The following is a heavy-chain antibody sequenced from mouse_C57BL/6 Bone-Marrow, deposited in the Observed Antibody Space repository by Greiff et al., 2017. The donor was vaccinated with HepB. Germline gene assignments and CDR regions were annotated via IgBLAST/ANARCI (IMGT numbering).Heavy chain of an antibody. V-gene: IGHV3-6*01. CDR1: GYSITSGYY. J-gene: IGHJ3*01. Sequence: EVKLQESGPGLVKPSQSLSLTCSVTGYSITSGYYWNWIRQFPGNKLEWMGYISYDGSNNYNPSLKNRISITRDTSKNQFFLKLNTVTTEDTATYYCARGGVYYYGSDAYWGQGTLVTVSA. D-gene: IGHD1-1*01. CDR3: ARGGVYYYGSDAY. CDR2: ISYDGSN.